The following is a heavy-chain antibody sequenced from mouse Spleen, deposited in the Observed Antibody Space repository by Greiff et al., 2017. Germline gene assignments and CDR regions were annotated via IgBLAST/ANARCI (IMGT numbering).Heavy chain of an antibody. V-gene: IGHV1-62-2*01. CDR1: GYTFTEYT. CDR3: ARHEDAYYGNSWFAY. D-gene: IGHD2-10*01. J-gene: IGHJ3*01. Sequence: VQVVESGAELVKPGASVKLSCKASGYTFTEYTIHWVKQRSGQGLEWIGWFYPGSGSIKYNEKFKDKATLTADKSSSTVYMELSRLTSEDSAVYFCARHEDAYYGNSWFAYWGQGTLVTVSA. CDR2: FYPGSGSI.